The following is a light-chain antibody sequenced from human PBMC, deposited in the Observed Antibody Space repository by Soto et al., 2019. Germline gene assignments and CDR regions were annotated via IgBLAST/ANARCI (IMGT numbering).Light chain of an antibody. CDR2: DAS. J-gene: IGKJ3*01. V-gene: IGKV1-5*01. CDR1: QSISRS. Sequence: DIQMTQSPSTLSASVGDRVTITCRASQSISRSLAWYQQKPGKAPSLLIYDASSLEGGVPSRFSGSGFGTEFTLTITSLQPDDFATYYCQQYSDFLLSFGPGTTVDFK. CDR3: QQYSDFLLS.